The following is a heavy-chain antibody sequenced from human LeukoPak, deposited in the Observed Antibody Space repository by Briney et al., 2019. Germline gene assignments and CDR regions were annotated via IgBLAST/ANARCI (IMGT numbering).Heavy chain of an antibody. V-gene: IGHV1-69*01. Sequence: SVKVSCKASGGTFSSYAISWVRQAPGQGLEWMGGIIPIFGTANYAQKFQGRVTITADESTSTAYMELSSLRSEDTAVYYCAPTGQDCSSTSCYSWFDPWGQGTLLTVSS. CDR1: GGTFSSYA. CDR2: IIPIFGTA. J-gene: IGHJ5*02. CDR3: APTGQDCSSTSCYSWFDP. D-gene: IGHD2-2*02.